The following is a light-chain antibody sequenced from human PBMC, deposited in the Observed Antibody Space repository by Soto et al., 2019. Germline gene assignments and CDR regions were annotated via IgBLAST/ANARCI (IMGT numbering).Light chain of an antibody. CDR2: GGS. V-gene: IGKV3-20*01. CDR3: QQYSSSRT. CDR1: QSVSNF. Sequence: EIVLTHSPGTLSLFPLLGSTLSFRASQSVSNFLAWYQQKPGQAPRLLSYGGSSRATGIPVRFSGSGSETDFTLTITRLEPEDFAVYYCQQYSSSRTFGQGTKVDI. J-gene: IGKJ1*01.